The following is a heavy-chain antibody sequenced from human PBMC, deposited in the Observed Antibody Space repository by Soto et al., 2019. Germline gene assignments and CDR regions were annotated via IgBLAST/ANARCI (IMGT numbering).Heavy chain of an antibody. V-gene: IGHV3-21*01. CDR3: ARDSLSTVVTPRDPYYYGMDV. Sequence: EVQLVESGGGLVKPGGSLRLSCAASGFTFSSYSMNWVRQAPGKGLEWVSSISSSSSYIYYADSVKGRFTISRDNAKNSLYLQMNSLRAEDTAVYYCARDSLSTVVTPRDPYYYGMDVWGQGTTVTVSS. D-gene: IGHD2-15*01. CDR1: GFTFSSYS. J-gene: IGHJ6*02. CDR2: ISSSSSYI.